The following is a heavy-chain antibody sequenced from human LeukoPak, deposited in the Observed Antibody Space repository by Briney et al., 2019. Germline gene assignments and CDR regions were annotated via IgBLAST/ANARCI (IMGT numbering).Heavy chain of an antibody. CDR2: ISSSSSTI. D-gene: IGHD2-2*01. V-gene: IGHV3-48*04. J-gene: IGHJ5*02. CDR1: GFTFSIYS. CDR3: ARDRTTVPAAISNWFDP. Sequence: GGSLRLSCAASGFTFSIYSMNWVRQAPGKGLEWVSYISSSSSTIYYADSVKGRFTISRDNAKNSLYLQMNSLRAEDTAVYHCARDRTTVPAAISNWFDPWGQGTLVTVSS.